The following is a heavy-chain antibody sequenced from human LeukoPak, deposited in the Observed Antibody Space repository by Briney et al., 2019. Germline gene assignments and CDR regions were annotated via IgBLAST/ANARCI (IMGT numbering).Heavy chain of an antibody. V-gene: IGHV1-8*02. CDR3: ARGSGSYSQY. CDR1: GYTFTSYG. D-gene: IGHD1-26*01. J-gene: IGHJ3*01. Sequence: ASVKVSCKASGYTFTSYGISWVRQAPGQGLEWMGWMNPNSGNTGYAQKFQGRVTMTRNTSISTAYMELSSLRSDDTAVYYCARGSGSYSQYWGQGTMVTVSS. CDR2: MNPNSGNT.